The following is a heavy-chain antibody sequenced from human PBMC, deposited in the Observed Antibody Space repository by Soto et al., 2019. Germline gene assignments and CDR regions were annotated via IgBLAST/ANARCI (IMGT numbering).Heavy chain of an antibody. CDR3: ARAPGYSGSYPPGGAFDI. J-gene: IGHJ3*02. CDR1: GGTFSSYA. D-gene: IGHD1-26*01. V-gene: IGHV1-69*01. CDR2: IIPIFGTA. Sequence: QVQLVQSGAEVKKPGSSVKVSCKASGGTFSSYAISWVRQAPGQGLEWMGGIIPIFGTANYAQKFQGRVTITADESTSAAYMELSSLRSEDTAVYYCARAPGYSGSYPPGGAFDIWGQGTMVTVSS.